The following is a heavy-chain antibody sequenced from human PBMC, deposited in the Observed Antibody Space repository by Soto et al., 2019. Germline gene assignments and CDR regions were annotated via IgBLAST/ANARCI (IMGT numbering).Heavy chain of an antibody. D-gene: IGHD6-13*01. CDR3: AREKYSSSWFDP. V-gene: IGHV1-69*06. CDR1: GGTFSSYA. J-gene: IGHJ5*02. CDR2: IIPIFGTA. Sequence: SVKVSCKASGGTFSSYAISWVRQAPGQGLEWMGGIIPIFGTANYAQKFQGRVTITADKSTSTAYVELSSLRSEDTAVYYCAREKYSSSWFDPWGQGTLVTAPQ.